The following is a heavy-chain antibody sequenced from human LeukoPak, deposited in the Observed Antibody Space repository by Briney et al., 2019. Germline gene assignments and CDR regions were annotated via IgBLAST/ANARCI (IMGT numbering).Heavy chain of an antibody. CDR3: VRFGLTSSLDH. J-gene: IGHJ5*02. D-gene: IGHD6-13*01. Sequence: SETLSLTCIVSGASISTYYWSWIRQPAGKGLEWIGHMYTSGSTNSNPSLKSRVTMSRDTSKNQFSLKLRSVTAADTAIYYCVRFGLTSSLDHWGQGTLVTVSS. CDR1: GASISTYY. V-gene: IGHV4-4*07. CDR2: MYTSGST.